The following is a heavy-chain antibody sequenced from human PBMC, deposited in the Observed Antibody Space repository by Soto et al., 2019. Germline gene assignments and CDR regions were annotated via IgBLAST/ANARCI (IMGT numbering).Heavy chain of an antibody. CDR1: GGTFSSYA. CDR2: IIPIFGTA. J-gene: IGHJ4*02. V-gene: IGHV1-69*13. CDR3: ARAGTYCTNGVCHPDF. D-gene: IGHD2-8*01. Sequence: SVKVSCKASGGTFSSYAISWVRQAPGQGLEWMGGIIPIFGTANYAQKFQGRVTITADESTSTAYMELSSLRSEDTAVYYCARAGTYCTNGVCHPDFWGQGTLVTVSS.